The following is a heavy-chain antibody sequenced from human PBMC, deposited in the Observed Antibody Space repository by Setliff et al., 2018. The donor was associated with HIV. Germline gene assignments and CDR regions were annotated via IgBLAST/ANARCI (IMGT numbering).Heavy chain of an antibody. Sequence: SETLSLTCSVSGGPFSGYYWSWIRQPPGKGLEWIGYIYIYNSGSTNYNPSLTSRVTISADTSRNQFSLKLTSVTAADTAIYYCARGVNFDYWGQGTLVTVSS. D-gene: IGHD3-3*01. CDR1: GGPFSGYY. CDR3: ARGVNFDY. V-gene: IGHV4-59*01. CDR2: IYIYNSGST. J-gene: IGHJ4*02.